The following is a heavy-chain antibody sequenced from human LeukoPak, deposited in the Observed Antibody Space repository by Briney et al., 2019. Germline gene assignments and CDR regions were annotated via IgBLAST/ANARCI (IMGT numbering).Heavy chain of an antibody. V-gene: IGHV3-20*04. CDR2: INWNGGST. D-gene: IGHD3-22*01. CDR3: ARGRRDYYDSSGYFYDAFDI. J-gene: IGHJ3*02. Sequence: GGSLRLSCAASGFTFSSYAMHWVRQAPGKGLEWVSGINWNGGSTGYADSVKGRFTISRDNAKNSLYLQMNSLRAEDTALYYCARGRRDYYDSSGYFYDAFDIWGQGTMVTVSS. CDR1: GFTFSSYA.